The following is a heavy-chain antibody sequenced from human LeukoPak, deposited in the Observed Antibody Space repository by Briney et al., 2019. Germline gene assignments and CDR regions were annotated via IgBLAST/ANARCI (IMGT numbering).Heavy chain of an antibody. J-gene: IGHJ6*02. CDR3: ARDLGGSPYYYGLDV. CDR1: GGSVSSGSYY. D-gene: IGHD1-26*01. Sequence: PSETLSLTCNVSGGSVSSGSYYWSWMRQPPGKGLEWIGHVYYNGTPRDNPHFKSRVTISIDTSKKQFSLKLSSVTAADTAVYFCARDLGGSPYYYGLDVWGLGLTVTLSS. V-gene: IGHV4-61*01. CDR2: VYYNGTP.